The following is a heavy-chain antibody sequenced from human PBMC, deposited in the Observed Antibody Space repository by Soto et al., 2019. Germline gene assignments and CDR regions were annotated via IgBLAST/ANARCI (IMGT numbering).Heavy chain of an antibody. D-gene: IGHD2-15*01. J-gene: IGHJ3*02. V-gene: IGHV1-69*02. CDR3: ARAVCSGGSCYFDDAFDI. CDR1: GGTFSSYT. CDR2: IIPILGIA. Sequence: SVKVSCKASGGTFSSYTISWVRQAPGQGLEWMGRIIPILGIANYAQKFQGRVTITADKSTSTAYMELSSLRSEDTAVYYCARAVCSGGSCYFDDAFDIWGQGTMVTVSS.